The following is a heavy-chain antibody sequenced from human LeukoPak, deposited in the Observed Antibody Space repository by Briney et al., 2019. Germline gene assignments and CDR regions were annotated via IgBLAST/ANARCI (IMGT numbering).Heavy chain of an antibody. CDR1: GASISGSGYY. V-gene: IGHV4-39*07. J-gene: IGHJ4*02. D-gene: IGHD1-26*01. Sequence: SETLSLTCTVSGASISGSGYYWGWIRQPPGKGLEWIGSIYSSGSTYYNASLQSRVTISIETSKNQISLRLNSVTAADTAVYYCARVQVGAIVYYFDYWGQGTLVTVSS. CDR2: IYSSGST. CDR3: ARVQVGAIVYYFDY.